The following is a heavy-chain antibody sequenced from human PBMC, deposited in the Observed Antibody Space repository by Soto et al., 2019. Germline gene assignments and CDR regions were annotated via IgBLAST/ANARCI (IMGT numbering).Heavy chain of an antibody. Sequence: SETLSLTCTVSGGSISSSSYYWGWIRQPPGKGLEWIGSIYYSGSTYYNPSLKSRVTISVDTSKNQFSLKLSSVTAADTAVYYCARRPGSGWYDNWFDPWGQGTLVTVSS. V-gene: IGHV4-39*01. CDR3: ARRPGSGWYDNWFDP. CDR1: GGSISSSSYY. J-gene: IGHJ5*02. D-gene: IGHD6-19*01. CDR2: IYYSGST.